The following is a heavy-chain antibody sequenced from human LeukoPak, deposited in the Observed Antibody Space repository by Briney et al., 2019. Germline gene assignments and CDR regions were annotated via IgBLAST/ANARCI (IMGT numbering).Heavy chain of an antibody. V-gene: IGHV3-66*01. D-gene: IGHD3-16*01. Sequence: TGGSLRLSCAASGFTFSSYAMSWVRQAPGKGLEWVSVIYSGGSTYYADSVKGRFTISRDNSKNTLYLQMNSLRAEDTAVYYCARAYYDYVWGSYYFDYWGQGTLVTVSS. CDR3: ARAYYDYVWGSYYFDY. J-gene: IGHJ4*02. CDR1: GFTFSSYA. CDR2: IYSGGST.